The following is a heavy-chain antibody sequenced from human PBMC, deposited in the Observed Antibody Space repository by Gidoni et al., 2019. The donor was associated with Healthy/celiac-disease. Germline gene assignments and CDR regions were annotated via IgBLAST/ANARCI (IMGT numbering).Heavy chain of an antibody. CDR2: IYTSGST. CDR1: GGSISSGSYY. J-gene: IGHJ4*02. V-gene: IGHV4-61*02. CDR3: ARDSEYGDYDPRFDY. D-gene: IGHD4-17*01. Sequence: QVQLQESGPGLVKPSQTLPLTCTVSGGSISSGSYYWSWIRQPAGKGLEWIGRIYTSGSTNYNPSLKSRVTISVDTSKNQFSLKLSSVTAADTAVYYCARDSEYGDYDPRFDYWGQGTLVTVSS.